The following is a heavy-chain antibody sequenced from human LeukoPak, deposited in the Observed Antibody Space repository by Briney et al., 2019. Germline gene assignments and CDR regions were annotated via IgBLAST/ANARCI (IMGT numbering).Heavy chain of an antibody. V-gene: IGHV4-39*02. CDR1: GGSISSSSYY. Sequence: SETLSLTCTVYGGSISSSSYYWGWLRQPPGKGLEWIGSIYYSGSTYYNPSLKSRVTMSVDTSKNHFFLKLSSVTAADTAVYFCAREGRMSKGIEYWGQGTLVTVSS. CDR3: AREGRMSKGIEY. J-gene: IGHJ4*02. D-gene: IGHD4-11*01. CDR2: IYYSGST.